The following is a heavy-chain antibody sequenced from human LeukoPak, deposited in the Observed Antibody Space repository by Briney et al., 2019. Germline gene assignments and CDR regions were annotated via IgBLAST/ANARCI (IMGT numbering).Heavy chain of an antibody. V-gene: IGHV3-48*03. CDR3: AKGAYNSTWRVTYCDY. J-gene: IGHJ4*02. CDR1: GFTFSSYE. Sequence: GGSLRLSCAASGFTFSSYEMNWVRQAPGKGLEWVSYISSSGSTIYYADSVKGRFTISRDNAKNSLYLQMNSLRAEDTAVYFCAKGAYNSTWRVTYCDYWGQGTLVTVP. CDR2: ISSSGSTI. D-gene: IGHD6-13*01.